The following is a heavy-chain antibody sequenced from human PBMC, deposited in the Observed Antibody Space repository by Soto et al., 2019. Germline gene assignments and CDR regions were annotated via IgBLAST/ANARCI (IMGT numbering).Heavy chain of an antibody. Sequence: GGSLRLSCAASGITLSNYGMHWVRQAPGKGLEWVAIIWYDGSNKNYADSVKGRFTISRDNSKNTLYLQLNSLRAEDTAVYYCARAQGLESRLGYYYYYGMDVWGQGTTVTGSS. J-gene: IGHJ6*02. CDR2: IWYDGSNK. CDR1: GITLSNYG. D-gene: IGHD1-1*01. CDR3: ARAQGLESRLGYYYYYGMDV. V-gene: IGHV3-33*01.